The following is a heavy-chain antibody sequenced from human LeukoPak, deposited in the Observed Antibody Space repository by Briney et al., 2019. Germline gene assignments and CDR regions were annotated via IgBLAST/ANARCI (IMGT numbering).Heavy chain of an antibody. J-gene: IGHJ5*02. CDR1: GGSISSYY. CDR2: VYDSGST. Sequence: SETLSLTCTVSGGSISSYYWSWIRQPPGTGLEWIGYVYDSGSTNYNPSLKSRVTISVDTSKNQFSLKLSSVTAADTALYHCARTYYYDSGGFLNHWFDPWGQGTLVTVSS. D-gene: IGHD3-22*01. V-gene: IGHV4-59*08. CDR3: ARTYYYDSGGFLNHWFDP.